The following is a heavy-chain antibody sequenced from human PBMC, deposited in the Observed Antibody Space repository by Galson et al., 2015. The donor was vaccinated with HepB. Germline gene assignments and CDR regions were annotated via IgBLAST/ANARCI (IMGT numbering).Heavy chain of an antibody. CDR2: VKEDGSEK. J-gene: IGHJ6*03. CDR1: GFTFSTYW. V-gene: IGHV3-7*01. Sequence: LRLSCAASGFTFSTYWMSWVRQAPGKGLEWVANVKEDGSEKNFVDSVKGRFSISRDNAKNSLYLQMNSLRGEDTAVYYCVRNGVVVVPAVIGTEYRRYYYFYMDVWGKGTTVTVSS. D-gene: IGHD2-2*01. CDR3: VRNGVVVVPAVIGTEYRRYYYFYMDV.